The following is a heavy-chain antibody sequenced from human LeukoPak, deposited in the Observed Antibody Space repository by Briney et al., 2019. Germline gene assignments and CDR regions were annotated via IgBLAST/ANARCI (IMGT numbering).Heavy chain of an antibody. Sequence: SGTLSLTCAVSGGSISSSNWWSWVRQPPGKGPEWIGYIYYSGSTYYNPSLKSRVTISVDTSKNQFSLKLSSVTAADTAVYYCARDARGYCSSTSCYEDYGMDVWGKGTTVTVSS. V-gene: IGHV4-4*02. J-gene: IGHJ6*04. CDR1: GGSISSSNW. CDR2: IYYSGST. CDR3: ARDARGYCSSTSCYEDYGMDV. D-gene: IGHD2-2*01.